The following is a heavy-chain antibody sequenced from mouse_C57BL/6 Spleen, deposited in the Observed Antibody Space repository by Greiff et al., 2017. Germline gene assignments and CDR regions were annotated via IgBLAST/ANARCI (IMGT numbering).Heavy chain of an antibody. CDR2: IWRGGST. V-gene: IGHV2-5*01. D-gene: IGHD2-4*01. Sequence: QVHVKQSGPGLVQPSQSLSITCTVSGFSLTSYGVHWVRQSPGKGLEWLGVIWRGGSTDYNAAFMSRRSSTKDNSKSQVFFKMNILQADDAAIYYCAKTGDYDDDVAWFAYWGQGTLVTVSA. CDR1: GFSLTSYG. CDR3: AKTGDYDDDVAWFAY. J-gene: IGHJ3*01.